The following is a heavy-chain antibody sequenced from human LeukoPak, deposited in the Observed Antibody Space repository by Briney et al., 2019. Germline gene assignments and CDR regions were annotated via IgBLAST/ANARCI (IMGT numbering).Heavy chain of an antibody. CDR1: GYTFTGFY. J-gene: IGHJ6*03. D-gene: IGHD3-10*01. CDR3: AREAYDSGSFRTDYYYMDV. CDR2: INPTSGGT. V-gene: IGHV1-2*02. Sequence: ASVKVSCKASGYTFTGFYIHWIRQAPGHGLEWMGWINPTSGGTNYAQKFQGRVTVTRDTSISTAYMELSRLRSDDTAVYYCAREAYDSGSFRTDYYYMDVWGKGTAVTISS.